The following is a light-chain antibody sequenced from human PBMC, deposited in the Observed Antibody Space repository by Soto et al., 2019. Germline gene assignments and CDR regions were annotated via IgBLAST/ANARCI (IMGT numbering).Light chain of an antibody. J-gene: IGLJ1*01. CDR1: SSDVGAYEY. CDR3: TSYTTRRLYV. V-gene: IGLV2-14*03. CDR2: DVS. Sequence: QSVLTQPASVSGSPGQSITISCTGTSSDVGAYEYVSWCQQHPGKAPKLLIYDVSNRPSGVSTRFSGSKSGNTASLTISGLQAEDEGDYYCTSYTTRRLYVFGSGTKVTVL.